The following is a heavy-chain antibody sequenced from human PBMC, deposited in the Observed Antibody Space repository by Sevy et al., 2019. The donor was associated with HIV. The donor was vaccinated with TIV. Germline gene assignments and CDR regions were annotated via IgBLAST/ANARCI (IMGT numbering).Heavy chain of an antibody. Sequence: GGSLRLSCAASGFTFSSYSMNWVRQAPGKGLEWVSYISSSSSTIYYADSVKGRFTISRDNAKNSLYLQMNSLRDEDTAVYYCARDPPGGILWFGEFLENNYFDYWGQGTLVTVSS. CDR3: ARDPPGGILWFGEFLENNYFDY. CDR1: GFTFSSYS. CDR2: ISSSSSTI. J-gene: IGHJ4*02. V-gene: IGHV3-48*02. D-gene: IGHD3-10*01.